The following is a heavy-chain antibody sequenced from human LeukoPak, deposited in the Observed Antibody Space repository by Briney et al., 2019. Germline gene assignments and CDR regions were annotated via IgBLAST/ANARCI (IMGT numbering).Heavy chain of an antibody. CDR2: ISGSGGST. CDR1: GFTFSSYA. D-gene: IGHD3-3*01. CDR3: AKGYDFWSGYFQS. J-gene: IGHJ4*02. Sequence: GGSLRLSCAASGFTFSSYAMSWVRQAPGKGLEWVSAISGSGGSTYYADSVKGRFTISTDNSKNTLYLQMNSLRAEDTAVYYCAKGYDFWSGYFQSWGQGTLVTVSS. V-gene: IGHV3-23*01.